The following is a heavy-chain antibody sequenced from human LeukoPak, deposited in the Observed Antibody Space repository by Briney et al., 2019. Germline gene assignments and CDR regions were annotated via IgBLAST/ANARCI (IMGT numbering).Heavy chain of an antibody. CDR3: AKDGGIAEAGYYYGMDV. D-gene: IGHD6-19*01. J-gene: IGHJ6*02. CDR2: ISYDGSNK. V-gene: IGHV3-30*18. CDR1: GFTFSSYG. Sequence: PGRSLRLSCAASGFTFSSYGMHWVRQAPGKGLEWVAVISYDGSNKYYADSVKGRFTISRDNSKNTLYLQMNSLRAEGTAVYYCAKDGGIAEAGYYYGMDVWGQGTTVTVSS.